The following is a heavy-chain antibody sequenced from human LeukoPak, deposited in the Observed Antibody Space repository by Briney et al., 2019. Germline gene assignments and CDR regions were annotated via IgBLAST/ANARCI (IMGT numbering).Heavy chain of an antibody. CDR3: ARGWHSNYGYFDY. V-gene: IGHV1-69*04. Sequence: ASVKVSCKASGGTFSSYAISWVRQAPGQGLEWMGRIIPILGIANYAQKFQGRVTITADKSTSTAYMELSSLRSEDTAVYYCARGWHSNYGYFDYWGQGTLVTVSS. CDR2: IIPILGIA. D-gene: IGHD4-11*01. CDR1: GGTFSSYA. J-gene: IGHJ4*02.